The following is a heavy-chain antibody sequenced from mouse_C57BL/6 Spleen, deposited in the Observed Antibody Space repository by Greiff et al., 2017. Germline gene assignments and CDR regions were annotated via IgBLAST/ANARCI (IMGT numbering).Heavy chain of an antibody. CDR3: ARTPHYYGSSSYYAMDY. CDR2: IYPGSGST. Sequence: QVQLQQPGAELVKPGASVKMSCKASGYTFTSYWITWVKQRPGQGLEWIGDIYPGSGSTNYNEKFKSKATLTVETSSSTAYMQLSSLTSEDSAVYYCARTPHYYGSSSYYAMDYWGQGTSVTVSS. D-gene: IGHD1-1*01. V-gene: IGHV1-55*01. CDR1: GYTFTSYW. J-gene: IGHJ4*01.